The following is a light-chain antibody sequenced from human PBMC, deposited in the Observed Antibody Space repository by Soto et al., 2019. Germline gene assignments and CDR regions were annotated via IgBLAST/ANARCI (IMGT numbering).Light chain of an antibody. Sequence: DIQMTQSPSTLSGSVGDRVTITCRASQTISSWLAWYQQKPGKAPKLLIYKASTLKSGVPSRLSGSGSGTELTLTISSLQPDDFATYYCQHYNSYSQAFGQGSKVEIK. CDR2: KAS. V-gene: IGKV1-5*03. CDR3: QHYNSYSQA. J-gene: IGKJ1*01. CDR1: QTISSW.